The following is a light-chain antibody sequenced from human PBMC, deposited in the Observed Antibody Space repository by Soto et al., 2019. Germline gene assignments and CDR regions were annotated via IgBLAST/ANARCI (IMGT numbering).Light chain of an antibody. V-gene: IGKV3-11*01. CDR2: DAS. CDR3: QQRSNWPLIT. J-gene: IGKJ5*01. Sequence: EIVLTQSPATLSLSPGERATLSCRASQSVSSYLAWYQQKPGQAPRLLIYDASNRATGIPARFSGSGSGTDFTLTISSLEAEDFAVYYCQQRSNWPLITFGQATRLESK. CDR1: QSVSSY.